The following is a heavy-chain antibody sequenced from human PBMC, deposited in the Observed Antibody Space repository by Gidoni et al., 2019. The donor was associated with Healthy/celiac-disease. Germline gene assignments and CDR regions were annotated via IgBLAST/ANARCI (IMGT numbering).Heavy chain of an antibody. Sequence: QVQLVESGGGVVQPGRYLRLACSACGFTFRTYAMHWVRPAPGKGLEWVAVISYDGSNKYYADAVKGRFTISRDNSKNTLYLQMNSLRAEDTAVYYCARVTSHSSGWYHLGFDYWGQGTLVTVSS. D-gene: IGHD6-19*01. V-gene: IGHV3-30*04. J-gene: IGHJ4*02. CDR3: ARVTSHSSGWYHLGFDY. CDR2: ISYDGSNK. CDR1: GFTFRTYA.